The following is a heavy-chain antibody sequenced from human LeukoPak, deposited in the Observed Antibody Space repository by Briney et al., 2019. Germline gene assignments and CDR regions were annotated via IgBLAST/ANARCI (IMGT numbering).Heavy chain of an antibody. V-gene: IGHV1-2*02. Sequence: ASVKVSCKASRYTFSDYYMHWVRQAPGQGPEWMGWINPNSGGTNYAQKLQGRVTMTTDTSTSTAYMELRSLRSDDTAVYYCARDDCSSTSCYTPPFDYWGQGTLVTVSS. CDR3: ARDDCSSTSCYTPPFDY. J-gene: IGHJ4*02. D-gene: IGHD2-2*02. CDR1: RYTFSDYY. CDR2: INPNSGGT.